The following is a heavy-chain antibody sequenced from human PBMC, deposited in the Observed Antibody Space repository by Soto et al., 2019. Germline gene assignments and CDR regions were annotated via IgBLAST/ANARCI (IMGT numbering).Heavy chain of an antibody. V-gene: IGHV1-69*08. CDR3: ARDALGYCSSTSCYGFDP. D-gene: IGHD2-2*01. J-gene: IGHJ5*02. Sequence: QVQLVQSGAEVKKPGSSVKVSCKASGGTFSSYTISWVRQAPGQGLEWMGRIIPILGIANYAQKFQGRVTITADKSTSTAYMELSSLRSEDTAVYYCARDALGYCSSTSCYGFDPWGQGTLVTVSS. CDR2: IIPILGIA. CDR1: GGTFSSYT.